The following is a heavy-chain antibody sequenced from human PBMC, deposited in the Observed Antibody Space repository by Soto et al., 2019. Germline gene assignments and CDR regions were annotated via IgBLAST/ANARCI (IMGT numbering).Heavy chain of an antibody. J-gene: IGHJ2*01. V-gene: IGHV3-30-3*01. CDR1: GFTFSYYA. CDR3: ARPYADSSASSTRYFDL. D-gene: IGHD3-22*01. CDR2: ISYDGSNK. Sequence: QVQLVESGGGVVQPWRSLRLSCAASGFTFSYYAMHWVRQAPGKGLEWVAVISYDGSNKYYADSVKGRFTISRDNSKNTLFLQMNSLRAEDTAVFYCARPYADSSASSTRYFDLWGRGTLVTVSS.